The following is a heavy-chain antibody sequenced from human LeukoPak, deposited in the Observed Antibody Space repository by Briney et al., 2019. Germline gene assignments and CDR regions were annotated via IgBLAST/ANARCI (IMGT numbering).Heavy chain of an antibody. CDR2: VSGNNGNR. Sequence: ASVKVSCKASGYKFNTYDITWVRQAPGQGLEWMGWVSGNNGNRKYAQKFQGRVTMITDTSTSTANMELRSLRSDDTAVYYCARVTTVTRSPWSWGPKKIGQEVNWFDPWGQGTLVIVSS. CDR1: GYKFNTYD. CDR3: ARVTTVTRSPWSWGPKKIGQEVNWFDP. V-gene: IGHV1-18*01. D-gene: IGHD4-17*01. J-gene: IGHJ5*02.